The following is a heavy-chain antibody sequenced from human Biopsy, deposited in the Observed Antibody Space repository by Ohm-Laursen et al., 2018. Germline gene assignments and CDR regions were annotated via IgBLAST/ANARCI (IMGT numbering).Heavy chain of an antibody. Sequence: GSLRLSCSASGFNFSAFALHWVRQASGRGLEWVGRIKKKSNNDATAYAESMKGRFSIFRDDSKSTSFLQMNSLKIEDTAVYFCTRSAGYGYDYWGQGILVTVSS. D-gene: IGHD5-12*01. CDR3: TRSAGYGYDY. CDR2: IKKKSNNDAT. V-gene: IGHV3-73*01. CDR1: GFNFSAFA. J-gene: IGHJ4*02.